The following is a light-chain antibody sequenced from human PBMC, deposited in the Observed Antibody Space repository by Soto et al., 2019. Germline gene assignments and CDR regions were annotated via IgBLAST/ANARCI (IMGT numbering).Light chain of an antibody. CDR1: QSVSSSY. V-gene: IGKV3D-15*01. Sequence: IVLAHAPGTLALSPGERATLSFSSRQSVSSSYLAWYQQKPGQAPRLLIYGASSRATGIPGRFSGSGSGTEFTLTISSLQSEDFAVYSCHEYNNWPPITFGQGTRLEIK. CDR2: GAS. J-gene: IGKJ5*01. CDR3: HEYNNWPPIT.